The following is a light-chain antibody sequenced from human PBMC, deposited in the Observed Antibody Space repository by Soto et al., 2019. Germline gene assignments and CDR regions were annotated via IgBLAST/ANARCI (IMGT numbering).Light chain of an antibody. CDR3: QQANSFPLT. CDR2: GAS. V-gene: IGKV1-12*01. CDR1: QDIGSW. J-gene: IGKJ4*01. Sequence: DIQMTQSPSSVSASVGDSVTITCRGSQDIGSWLAWYQQKPGKAPNLLIYGASNLQSGVPSRFSGSGSGTDFILTISSLQPEDLGSYYCQQANSFPLTFGGGTKVEI.